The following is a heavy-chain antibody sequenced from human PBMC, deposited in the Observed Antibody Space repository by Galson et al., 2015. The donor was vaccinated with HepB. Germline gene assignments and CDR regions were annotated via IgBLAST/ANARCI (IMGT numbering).Heavy chain of an antibody. J-gene: IGHJ4*02. Sequence: SLRLSCAASGFTFSSYAMHWVRQAPGKGLEWVAVISYDGSNKYYADSVKGRFTISRDNSKNTLYLQMNSLRAEDTAVYYCAREPEYSSGWYDYWGQGTLVTVSS. CDR1: GFTFSSYA. D-gene: IGHD6-19*01. CDR3: AREPEYSSGWYDY. V-gene: IGHV3-30*04. CDR2: ISYDGSNK.